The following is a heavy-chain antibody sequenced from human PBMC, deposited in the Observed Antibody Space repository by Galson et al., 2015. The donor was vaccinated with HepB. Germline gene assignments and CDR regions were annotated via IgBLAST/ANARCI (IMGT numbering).Heavy chain of an antibody. CDR1: GFTFTNYA. D-gene: IGHD6-19*01. CDR3: AKRYTSGRSNFDY. Sequence: SLRLSCAASGFTFTNYAMNWVRQAPGKGLEWVSTISGGGGSTYYADSVKGRFTISRDNSKNTLYLQMNGLRVEDTAVYYCAKRYTSGRSNFDYWGQGTLVTASS. J-gene: IGHJ4*02. CDR2: ISGGGGST. V-gene: IGHV3-23*01.